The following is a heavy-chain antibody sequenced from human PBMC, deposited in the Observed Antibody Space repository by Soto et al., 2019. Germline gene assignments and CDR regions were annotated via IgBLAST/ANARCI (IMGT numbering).Heavy chain of an antibody. D-gene: IGHD3-10*01. Sequence: GGSLRLSCGASGFTFSSYSMNWVRQDPGKGLEWVSSISSSSSYIYYAGSVKGRFTISRDNAKNSLYLQMNSLRAEDTAVYYCASFGELYYYYGMDVWGQGTTVTVSS. J-gene: IGHJ6*02. CDR3: ASFGELYYYYGMDV. CDR2: ISSSSSYI. CDR1: GFTFSSYS. V-gene: IGHV3-21*01.